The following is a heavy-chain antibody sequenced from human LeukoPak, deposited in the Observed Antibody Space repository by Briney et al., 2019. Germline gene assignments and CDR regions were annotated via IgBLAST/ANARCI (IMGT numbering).Heavy chain of an antibody. J-gene: IGHJ3*02. CDR1: GYTFTGYY. V-gene: IGHV1-2*02. D-gene: IGHD3-22*01. CDR2: INPNSGGT. CDR3: ARAPINFYYDSSGLEYAFDI. Sequence: ASVKVSCKASGYTFTGYYMHWVRQAPGQGLEWMGWINPNSGGTNYAQKFQGRVTMTRDTSISTAYMELSRLRSDDTAVYYCARAPINFYYDSSGLEYAFDIWGQGTMVTVSS.